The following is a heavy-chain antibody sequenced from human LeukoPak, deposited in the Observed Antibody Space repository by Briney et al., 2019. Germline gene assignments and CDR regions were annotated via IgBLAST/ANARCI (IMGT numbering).Heavy chain of an antibody. CDR2: ISSSSSYI. CDR1: GFTFSSYS. J-gene: IGHJ6*02. CDR3: ARASAVAGILSPYYYYGMDV. V-gene: IGHV3-21*01. Sequence: AGGSLRLSCAASGFTFSSYSMNWVRQAPGKGLEWVSSISSSSSYIYYADSVKGRFTISRDNAKNPLYLQMNSLRAEDTAVYYCARASAVAGILSPYYYYGMDVWGQGTTVTVSS. D-gene: IGHD6-19*01.